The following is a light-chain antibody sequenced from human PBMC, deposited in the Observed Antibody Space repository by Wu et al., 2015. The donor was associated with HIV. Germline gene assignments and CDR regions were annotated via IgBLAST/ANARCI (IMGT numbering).Light chain of an antibody. V-gene: IGKV3-15*01. Sequence: EIVMTQSPATLSVSPGERATLSCRASQSVSSNLAWYQQKPGQAPRLLIYGASTRAAGISARFSGSGSGTEFTLTISSLQSEDFAVYYCQQYNNWLFTWTFGQGTKVEIK. CDR3: QQYNNWLFTWT. CDR2: GAS. CDR1: QSVSSN. J-gene: IGKJ1*01.